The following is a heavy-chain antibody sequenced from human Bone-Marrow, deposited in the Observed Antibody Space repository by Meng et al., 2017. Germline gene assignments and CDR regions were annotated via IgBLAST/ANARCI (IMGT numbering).Heavy chain of an antibody. CDR2: INIYNGIT. CDR1: DYTLTSDG. V-gene: IGHV1-18*04. CDR3: ATRGNPYLDR. J-gene: IGHJ4*02. Sequence: QGQEVQSGAEVKKPGASVKVSCKVSDYTLTSDGFSWVRQAPGQGLQWMGWINIYNGITNYGRNFQGRVTLTTDTSTSTGYMELRSLTSDDTAVYYCATRGNPYLDRWGQGTLVTVSS.